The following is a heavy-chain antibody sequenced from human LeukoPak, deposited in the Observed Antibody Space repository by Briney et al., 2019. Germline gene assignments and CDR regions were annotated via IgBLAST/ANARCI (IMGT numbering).Heavy chain of an antibody. J-gene: IGHJ5*02. CDR2: IYTSGST. CDR3: AREGYCSGGSCYLIRLTGLSSGWFDP. D-gene: IGHD2-15*01. V-gene: IGHV4-4*07. CDR1: GGSISSYY. Sequence: SETLSLTCTVSGGSISSYYWSWIRQPAGKGLEWIGRIYTSGSTNYNPSLKSRVTMSVDTSKNQFSLKLSSVTAADTAVYYCAREGYCSGGSCYLIRLTGLSSGWFDPWGQGTLVTVSS.